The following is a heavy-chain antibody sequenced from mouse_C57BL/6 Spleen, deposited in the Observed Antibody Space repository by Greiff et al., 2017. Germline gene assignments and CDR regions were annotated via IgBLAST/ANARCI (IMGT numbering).Heavy chain of an antibody. CDR2: IYPGSGST. D-gene: IGHD4-1*01. Sequence: QVQLQQPGAELVKPGASVKMSCKASGYTFTSYWITWVKQSPGQGLEWIGDIYPGSGSTNYNEKFKSKATLTVDTSSSTAYMQLSSLTSEDSAVYYCARSSNWDWYFDVWGTGTTVTVSS. CDR1: GYTFTSYW. J-gene: IGHJ1*03. V-gene: IGHV1-55*01. CDR3: ARSSNWDWYFDV.